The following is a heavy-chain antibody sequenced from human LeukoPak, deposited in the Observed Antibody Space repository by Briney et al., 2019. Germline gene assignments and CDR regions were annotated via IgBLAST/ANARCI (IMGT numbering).Heavy chain of an antibody. J-gene: IGHJ4*02. Sequence: SETLSLTCAVYGGSFSGYYWSWIRQPPGRGLEWIGEINHSGSTNYNPSLKSRVTISVDTSKNQFSLKLSSVTAADTAVYYCARGGAYCGGDCHSGFDYWGQGTLVTVSS. CDR1: GGSFSGYY. V-gene: IGHV4-34*01. CDR3: ARGGAYCGGDCHSGFDY. CDR2: INHSGST. D-gene: IGHD2-21*02.